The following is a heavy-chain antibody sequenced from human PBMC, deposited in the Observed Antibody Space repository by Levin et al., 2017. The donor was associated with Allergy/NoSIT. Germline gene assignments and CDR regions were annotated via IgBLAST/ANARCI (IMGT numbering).Heavy chain of an antibody. CDR1: GFTFTTSW. CDR2: IYPGDSRT. Sequence: GESLKISCKVSGFTFTTSWIGWVRQMPGKGLEWMGMIYPGDSRTSYSPSFQGHVTMSADKSVTTAYLQWSSLQASDTAMYYCATKRPSWFDPWGQGTLVTVSS. J-gene: IGHJ5*02. CDR3: ATKRPSWFDP. V-gene: IGHV5-51*01.